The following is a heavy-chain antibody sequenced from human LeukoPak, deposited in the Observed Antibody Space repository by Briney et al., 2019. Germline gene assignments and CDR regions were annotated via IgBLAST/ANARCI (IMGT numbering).Heavy chain of an antibody. V-gene: IGHV1-69*04. J-gene: IGHJ4*02. CDR1: GYTFISYG. CDR3: ARVSSGRDY. CDR2: IIPILGIA. D-gene: IGHD6-19*01. Sequence: GASVKVSCKASGYTFISYGISWVRQAPGQGLEWMGRIIPILGIANYAQKFQGRVTITADKSTSTAYMELSSLRSEDTAVYYCARVSSGRDYWGQGTLVTVSS.